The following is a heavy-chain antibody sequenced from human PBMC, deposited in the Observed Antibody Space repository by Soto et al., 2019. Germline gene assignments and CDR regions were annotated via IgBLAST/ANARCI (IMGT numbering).Heavy chain of an antibody. J-gene: IGHJ6*02. Sequence: QVQLVQSGAEVKKPGSSVKVSCKASGGTFSSYAISWVRQAPGQGLEWMGGIIPIFGTANYAQKFQGRVTITADESPSTAYMELSSLRSEDTAVYYCARHCGGDCYTAYYYYYGMDVWGQGTTVTVSS. CDR1: GGTFSSYA. D-gene: IGHD2-21*02. CDR2: IIPIFGTA. V-gene: IGHV1-69*12. CDR3: ARHCGGDCYTAYYYYYGMDV.